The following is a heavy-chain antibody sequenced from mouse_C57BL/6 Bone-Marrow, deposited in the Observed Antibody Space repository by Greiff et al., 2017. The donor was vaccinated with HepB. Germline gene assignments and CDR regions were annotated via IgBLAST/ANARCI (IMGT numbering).Heavy chain of an antibody. Sequence: VKLQESGAELARPGASVKMSCKASGYTFTSYTMHWVKQRPGQGLEWIGYINPSSGYTKYNQKFKDKATLTADKSSSTAYMQLSSLTSEDSAVYYCARPFITTVVPFDYWGQGTTLTVSS. CDR2: INPSSGYT. J-gene: IGHJ2*01. V-gene: IGHV1-4*01. D-gene: IGHD1-1*01. CDR1: GYTFTSYT. CDR3: ARPFITTVVPFDY.